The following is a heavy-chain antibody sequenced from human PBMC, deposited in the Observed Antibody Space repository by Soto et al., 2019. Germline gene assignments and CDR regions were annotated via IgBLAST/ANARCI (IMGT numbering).Heavy chain of an antibody. CDR1: EFTLGSNA. V-gene: IGHV3-23*01. Sequence: PGGSLKLSFEASEFTLGSNAMSWVRQPPGKGLEWISAISGSGGSTYYADSVKGRFTISRDNSKNTLYLQMNSLRAEDTAVYYCAKDEADYYGSGSYPGYWGQGTLVTVSS. CDR2: ISGSGGST. CDR3: AKDEADYYGSGSYPGY. D-gene: IGHD3-10*01. J-gene: IGHJ4*02.